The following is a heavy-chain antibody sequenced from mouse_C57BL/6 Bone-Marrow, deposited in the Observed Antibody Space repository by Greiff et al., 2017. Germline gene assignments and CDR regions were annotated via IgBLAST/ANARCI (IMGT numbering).Heavy chain of an antibody. CDR3: ARTALTTVVATDY. CDR2: INPSSGYT. D-gene: IGHD1-1*01. V-gene: IGHV1-7*01. CDR1: GYTFTSYW. J-gene: IGHJ2*01. Sequence: VKLVESGAELAKPGASVKLSCKASGYTFTSYWMHWVKQRPGQGLEWIGYINPSSGYTKYNQKFKDKATLTADKSSSTAYMQLSSLTYEDSAVYYCARTALTTVVATDYWGQGTTLTVSS.